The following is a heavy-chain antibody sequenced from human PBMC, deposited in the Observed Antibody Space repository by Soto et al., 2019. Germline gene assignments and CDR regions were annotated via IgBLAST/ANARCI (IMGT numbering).Heavy chain of an antibody. CDR2: INHSGST. CDR3: ARSSRGKIYYFDY. Sequence: PSETLSLTCAVYGGSFSGYYWSWIRQPPGKGLEWIGEINHSGSTNYNPSLKSRVTISVDTSKNQFSLKLSSVTAADTAVYYCARSSRGKIYYFDYWGQGTLVTVSS. V-gene: IGHV4-34*01. CDR1: GGSFSGYY. D-gene: IGHD2-2*01. J-gene: IGHJ4*02.